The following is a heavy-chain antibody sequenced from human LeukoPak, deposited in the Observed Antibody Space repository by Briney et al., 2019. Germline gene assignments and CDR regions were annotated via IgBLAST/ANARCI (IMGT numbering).Heavy chain of an antibody. CDR2: IIPIFGTA. CDR1: GGTFSSYA. V-gene: IGHV1-69*13. J-gene: IGHJ5*02. CDR3: ARDRIYCSGGSCYSCWFDP. D-gene: IGHD2-15*01. Sequence: SVNVSCKASGGTFSSYAISWVRQAPGQGLEWMGGIIPIFGTANYAQKFQGRVTITADESTSTAYMELSSLRSEDTAVYYCARDRIYCSGGSCYSCWFDPWGQGTLVTVSS.